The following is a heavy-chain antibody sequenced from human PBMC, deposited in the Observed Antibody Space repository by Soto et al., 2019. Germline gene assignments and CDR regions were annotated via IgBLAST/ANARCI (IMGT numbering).Heavy chain of an antibody. D-gene: IGHD2-2*01. CDR1: GFTFSSYW. J-gene: IGHJ4*02. Sequence: PGGSLRLSCAASGFTFSSYWMHGVRQAPGKGLVWVSRINSDGSSTSYADSVKGRFTISRDNAKNTLYLQMGSLRPEDMAVYYCARIYCTSATCYEGFESWGQGTLVTVSS. V-gene: IGHV3-74*01. CDR2: INSDGSST. CDR3: ARIYCTSATCYEGFES.